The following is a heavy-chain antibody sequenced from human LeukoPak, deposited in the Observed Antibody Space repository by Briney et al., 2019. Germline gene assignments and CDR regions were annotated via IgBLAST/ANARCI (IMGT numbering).Heavy chain of an antibody. CDR3: AREIVVVPYYYYYMDV. Sequence: GGSLRLSCAASGFTFSSYWMHWVRQAPGKGLVWVSRINSDGSSTSYADSVKGRFTISRDNAKNTLYLQMNSLRAEDTAVYYCAREIVVVPYYYYYMDVWGKGTTVTVSS. CDR1: GFTFSSYW. V-gene: IGHV3-74*01. CDR2: INSDGSST. D-gene: IGHD3-22*01. J-gene: IGHJ6*03.